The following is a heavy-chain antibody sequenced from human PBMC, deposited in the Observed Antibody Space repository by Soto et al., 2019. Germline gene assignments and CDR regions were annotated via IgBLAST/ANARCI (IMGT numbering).Heavy chain of an antibody. J-gene: IGHJ4*02. CDR1: GGTFSSYA. CDR3: ARVGWGYSSSWYADRGDY. V-gene: IGHV1-69*13. CDR2: IIPIFGTA. D-gene: IGHD6-13*01. Sequence: SVKVSCKASGGTFSSYAISWVRQAPGQGLEWMGGIIPIFGTANYAQKFQGRVTITADESTSTAYMELSSLRSEDTAVYYCARVGWGYSSSWYADRGDYWGQGTLVTVSS.